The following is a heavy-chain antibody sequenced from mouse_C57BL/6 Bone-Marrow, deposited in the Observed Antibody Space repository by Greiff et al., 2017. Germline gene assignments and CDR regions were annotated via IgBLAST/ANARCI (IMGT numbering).Heavy chain of an antibody. CDR1: GYTFTSYW. Sequence: VQLQQPGAELVRPGSSVKLSCKASGYTFTSYWMDWVKQRPGQGLEWIGNIYPSASETPYNQKFKDKATLTVDKSSSTAYKQLSSLTSEDSAVYYCARVDYSGSSTRSFDDGGTGTTVTVSS. D-gene: IGHD1-1*01. CDR2: IYPSASET. J-gene: IGHJ1*03. V-gene: IGHV1-61*01. CDR3: ARVDYSGSSTRSFDD.